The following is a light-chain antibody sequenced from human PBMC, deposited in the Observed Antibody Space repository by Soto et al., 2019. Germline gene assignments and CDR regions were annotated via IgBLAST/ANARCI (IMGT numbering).Light chain of an antibody. V-gene: IGLV2-14*01. CDR1: SSDVGGYDY. Sequence: QSVLTQPASVSGSPGQSITISCTGTSSDVGGYDYVSWYQHYPGKAPNLMIHDVSNRPSGVSNRFSGSKSGDTASLTISGLQAEDEADYYCSSYTSSGHFVFGAGTKVTVL. CDR3: SSYTSSGHFV. CDR2: DVS. J-gene: IGLJ1*01.